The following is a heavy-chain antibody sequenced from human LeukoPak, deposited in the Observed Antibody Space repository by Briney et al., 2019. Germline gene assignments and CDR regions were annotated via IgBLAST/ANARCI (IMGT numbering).Heavy chain of an antibody. CDR3: ARRNWFDP. J-gene: IGHJ5*02. CDR1: GFTLSNYA. Sequence: GGSLRLSCAASGFTLSNYAMNWVRQAPGKGLEWVSSINGSGDKTYYADSVKGRFTISRDNSKNTLYLQMNSLRAEDTAVYYCARRNWFDPWGQGTLVTVSS. CDR2: INGSGDKT. V-gene: IGHV3-23*01.